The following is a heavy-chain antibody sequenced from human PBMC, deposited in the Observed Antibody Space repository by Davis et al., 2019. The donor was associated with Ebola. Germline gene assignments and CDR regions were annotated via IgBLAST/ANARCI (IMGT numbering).Heavy chain of an antibody. D-gene: IGHD2-21*02. CDR1: GFSFSAYA. Sequence: GESLKISCATSGFSFSAYAMSWVRLAPGKGLEWVSTFSAVTTYYADSVKGRFTISRDNSKNTLSLQMNSLRAEDTAVYYCAKALYRVTTGYGMDVWGQGTTVTASS. CDR3: AKALYRVTTGYGMDV. V-gene: IGHV3-23*01. CDR2: FSAVTT. J-gene: IGHJ6*02.